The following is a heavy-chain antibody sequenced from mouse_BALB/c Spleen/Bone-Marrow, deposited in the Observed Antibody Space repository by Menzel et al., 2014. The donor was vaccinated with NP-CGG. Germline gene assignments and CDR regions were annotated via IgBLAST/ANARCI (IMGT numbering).Heavy chain of an antibody. J-gene: IGHJ3*01. CDR3: ARGNYGAWFTH. CDR2: IWGGGST. V-gene: IGHV2-2*02. CDR1: GSSLXKHG. D-gene: IGHD2-1*01. Sequence: VKLMESGPGLVQPSQSLSITCTVSGSSLXKHGVHWIRQSPGKGLEWLGVIWGGGSTDYNAAFISRLSISKDNSKSQVVFKMNSLEVNDRAMYYCARGNYGAWFTHWGQGTLVTVSA.